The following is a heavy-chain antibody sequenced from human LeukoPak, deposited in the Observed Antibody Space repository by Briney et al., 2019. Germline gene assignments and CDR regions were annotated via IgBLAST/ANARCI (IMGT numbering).Heavy chain of an antibody. CDR3: ARDKPGAFDY. J-gene: IGHJ4*02. D-gene: IGHD1-14*01. CDR2: ISSSSSYI. Sequence: GGSLRLSCAASGFTFSSYSMNWVRQAPGKGLEWVSSISSSSSYIYYADPVKGRFTISRDNAKNSLYLQMNSLRAEDTAVYYCARDKPGAFDYWGQGTLVTVSS. CDR1: GFTFSSYS. V-gene: IGHV3-21*01.